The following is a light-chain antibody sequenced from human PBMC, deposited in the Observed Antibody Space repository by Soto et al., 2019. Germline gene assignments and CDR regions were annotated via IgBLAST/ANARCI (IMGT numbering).Light chain of an antibody. J-gene: IGLJ2*01. CDR3: CSYTDIALDVV. CDR2: DVT. V-gene: IGLV2-14*01. Sequence: QSVLTQPASVSGSPGQSITISCTGTSSDIGDYDYVSWYQHLPGKDPKLLIFDVTHRPSGVSDRFSGSKSGNTASLTISGVRPEDDADYYCCSYTDIALDVVFGGGTKLTVL. CDR1: SSDIGDYDY.